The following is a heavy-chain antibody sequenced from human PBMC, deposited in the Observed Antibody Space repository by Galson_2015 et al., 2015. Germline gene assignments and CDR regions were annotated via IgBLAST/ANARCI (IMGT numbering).Heavy chain of an antibody. CDR1: GDSVSGSRAA. CDR3: ARGASGAVGDY. V-gene: IGHV6-1*01. Sequence: AISGDSVSGSRAAWNWIRQSPSGGVGWLGRTYNRSKFYNDYAVSVKSRITINPDTSRNQFSLQLSSVTPEDTAVYYCARGASGAVGDYWGQGTLVTVSS. CDR2: TYNRSKFYN. J-gene: IGHJ4*02.